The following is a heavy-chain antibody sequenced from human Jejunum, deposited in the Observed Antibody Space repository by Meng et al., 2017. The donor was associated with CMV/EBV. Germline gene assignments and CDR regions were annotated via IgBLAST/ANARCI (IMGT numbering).Heavy chain of an antibody. CDR1: GFTLSNYY. CDR3: ATRLLDSGDRWVFDL. D-gene: IGHD4-17*01. J-gene: IGHJ4*02. V-gene: IGHV3-11*01. CDR2: IRNYGNNV. Sequence: SGFTLSNYYMSWSRQAPGKGLEWISYIRNYGNNVYYADSVKGRFTISRDNAKRSMYLQMNSLTVDDTALYYCATRLLDSGDRWVFDLWGQGTLVTVSS.